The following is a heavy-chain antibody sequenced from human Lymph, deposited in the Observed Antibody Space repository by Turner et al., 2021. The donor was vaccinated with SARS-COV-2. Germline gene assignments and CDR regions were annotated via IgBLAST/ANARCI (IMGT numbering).Heavy chain of an antibody. CDR1: GYTFTSYD. CDR3: ARGRYSGGGMDV. J-gene: IGHJ6*02. CDR2: MNPNSGNT. D-gene: IGHD1-26*01. V-gene: IGHV1-8*02. Sequence: QVQLVQSGAAVKKPGASVKVSCKAPGYTFTSYDINWVRQATGQGLEWMGWMNPNSGNTGYEQKFQGRVTMTRNTSISTAYMELSSLRSEDTAVYYCARGRYSGGGMDVWGQGTTVTVSS.